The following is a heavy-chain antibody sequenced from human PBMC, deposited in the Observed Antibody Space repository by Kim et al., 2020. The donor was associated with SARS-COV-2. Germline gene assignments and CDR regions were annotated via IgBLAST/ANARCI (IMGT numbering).Heavy chain of an antibody. J-gene: IGHJ4*02. V-gene: IGHV1-3*01. CDR2: IDADNGNT. CDR1: VYTFPSYA. Sequence: ASVKVSCKASVYTFPSYAFHWVRQAPGQRLEWMGWIDADNGNTKYSQKFQGRVTITRDTSASTAYMELSSLRSEDTAVYYCARNEDYWGQGTLVTVSS. CDR3: ARNEDY.